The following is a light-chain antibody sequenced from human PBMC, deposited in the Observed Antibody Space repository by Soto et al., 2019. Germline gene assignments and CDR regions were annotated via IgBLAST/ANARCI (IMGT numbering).Light chain of an antibody. CDR2: GAS. CDR1: QSLSSN. V-gene: IGKV3-15*01. Sequence: EIVMTQSPATLSVSPGERATLSCRASQSLSSNLAWYQQKPGQAPRLLIYGASTRATGVPARFSGSGSGTEFTLTISSLQSEDFAVYYCQQYNTWWTFGQGTKVEI. CDR3: QQYNTWWT. J-gene: IGKJ1*01.